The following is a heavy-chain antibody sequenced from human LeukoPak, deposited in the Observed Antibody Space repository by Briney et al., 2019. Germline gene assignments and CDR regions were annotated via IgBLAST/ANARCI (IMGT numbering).Heavy chain of an antibody. CDR3: ARAYCGGDCSLDY. CDR1: GFTFSSYA. J-gene: IGHJ4*02. V-gene: IGHV3-21*01. D-gene: IGHD2-21*02. Sequence: GGSLRLSCAASGFTFSSYAMSWVRQAPGKGLEWVSSISSSSSYIYYADSVKGRFTISRDNAKNSLYLQMNSLRAEDTAVYYCARAYCGGDCSLDYWGQGTLVTVSS. CDR2: ISSSSSYI.